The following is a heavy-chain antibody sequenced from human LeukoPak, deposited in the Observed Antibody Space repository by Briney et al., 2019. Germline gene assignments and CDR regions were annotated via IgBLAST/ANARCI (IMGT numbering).Heavy chain of an antibody. Sequence: PGGSLRLSCAASGFAFISYGMSWVRQAPGKGLEWVSTISGSGGGTYYADSVKGRFTISRDNSKNTLYLQMNSQTAENTAVYYCTKERLMVRGKNYYYGIDVWGQGTTVTVSS. CDR2: ISGSGGGT. J-gene: IGHJ6*02. CDR3: TKERLMVRGKNYYYGIDV. V-gene: IGHV3-23*01. CDR1: GFAFISYG. D-gene: IGHD3-10*01.